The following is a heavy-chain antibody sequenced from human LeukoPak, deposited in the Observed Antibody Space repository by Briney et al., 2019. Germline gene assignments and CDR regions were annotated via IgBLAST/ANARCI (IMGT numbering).Heavy chain of an antibody. Sequence: GGSLRLSCAASGFTFDDYGMSWVRQAPGKGLEWVSGINWSGGSTGYADSVKGRFTISRDNAKNSLYLQMNSLRAENTALYYCARGAHCSSTSCYLDYWGQGTLVTVSS. J-gene: IGHJ4*02. CDR3: ARGAHCSSTSCYLDY. D-gene: IGHD2-2*01. V-gene: IGHV3-20*04. CDR2: INWSGGST. CDR1: GFTFDDYG.